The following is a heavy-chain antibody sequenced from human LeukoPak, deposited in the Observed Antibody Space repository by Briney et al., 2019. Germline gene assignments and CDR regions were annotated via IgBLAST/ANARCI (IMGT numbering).Heavy chain of an antibody. D-gene: IGHD6-13*01. J-gene: IGHJ6*03. V-gene: IGHV3-13*01. CDR2: IGTAGDT. CDR3: ARDRSSRAAYYYYYYMDV. CDR1: GFTFSSYD. Sequence: SGGSLRLSCAASGFTFSSYDMHWVRQATGKGLEWVSAIGTAGDTYYPGSVKGRFTISRENAKNSLYLQMNSLRAGDTAVYYCARDRSSRAAYYYYYYMDVWGKGTPVIVSS.